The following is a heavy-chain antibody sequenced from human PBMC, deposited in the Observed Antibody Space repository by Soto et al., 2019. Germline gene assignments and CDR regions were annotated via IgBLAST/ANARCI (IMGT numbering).Heavy chain of an antibody. V-gene: IGHV4-61*01. CDR2: IYRSGST. Sequence: SQTLSLTCTVSGGSVTRGNYYWNWIRQTPGKGLEWIGYIYRSGSTKYNPSLKSRVTISLDTSKNQFSLKLSSVTAADTAVYYCARSYDCSGYYYYALDVSGQGTTVTGSS. D-gene: IGHD3-22*01. J-gene: IGHJ6*02. CDR1: GGSVTRGNYY. CDR3: ARSYDCSGYYYYALDV.